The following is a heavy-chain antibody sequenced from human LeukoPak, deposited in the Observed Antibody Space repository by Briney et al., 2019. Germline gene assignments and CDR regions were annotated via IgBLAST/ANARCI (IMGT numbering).Heavy chain of an antibody. CDR1: GFTFSSYA. D-gene: IGHD6-19*01. Sequence: PGGSLRLSCAASGFTFSSYAMSWVRQAPGKGLEWVSAISGSGGSTYYADPVKGRFTISRDNSKNTLYLQMNSLRAEDTAVYYCAKAGDLAVAGTLFDYWGQGTLVTVSS. CDR2: ISGSGGST. CDR3: AKAGDLAVAGTLFDY. V-gene: IGHV3-23*01. J-gene: IGHJ4*02.